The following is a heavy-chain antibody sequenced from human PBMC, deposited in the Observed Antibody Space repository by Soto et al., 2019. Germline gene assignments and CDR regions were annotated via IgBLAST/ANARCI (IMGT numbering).Heavy chain of an antibody. CDR2: INHSGST. CDR3: ASGCRGLRGGYYGMDG. D-gene: IGHD3-3*01. J-gene: IGHJ6*02. CDR1: GGSFSGYY. Sequence: QVQLQQWGAGLLKPSETLSLTCAVYGGSFSGYYWSWIRQPPGKGLGWIGEINHSGSTNYNPSLNSGLTIAEDAPKNQFTLKLSAVTAADRAGYYCASGCRGLRGGYYGMDGWGQGTTVTVCS. V-gene: IGHV4-34*01.